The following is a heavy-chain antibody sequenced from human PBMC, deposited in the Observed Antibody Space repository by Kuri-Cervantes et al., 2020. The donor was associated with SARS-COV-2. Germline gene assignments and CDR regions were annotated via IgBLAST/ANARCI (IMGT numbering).Heavy chain of an antibody. CDR2: IYSGGST. Sequence: GGSLRLSCAASGFTVSSNYMGWVRQAPGKGLEWVSVIYSGGSTYYADSMKGRFTISRDNSKNTLYLQMNSLRAEDTAVYYCARGPGCSSTSCYLGFDYWGQGTQVTVSS. J-gene: IGHJ4*02. CDR1: GFTVSSNY. V-gene: IGHV3-53*01. D-gene: IGHD2-2*01. CDR3: ARGPGCSSTSCYLGFDY.